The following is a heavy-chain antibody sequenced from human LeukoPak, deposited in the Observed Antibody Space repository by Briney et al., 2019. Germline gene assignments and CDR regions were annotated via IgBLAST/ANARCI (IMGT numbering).Heavy chain of an antibody. V-gene: IGHV3-74*01. CDR3: ARVQNMHYGMDV. D-gene: IGHD2/OR15-2a*01. Sequence: GGSLRLSCVVSGLTFSNHWMHWVRQAPGKGLVWVSHINNEGSDTRYADSVKGRFTISRDNGKNTVYLQMNSLRADDAAVYYCARVQNMHYGMDVWGQGTTVTVSS. J-gene: IGHJ6*02. CDR2: INNEGSDT. CDR1: GLTFSNHW.